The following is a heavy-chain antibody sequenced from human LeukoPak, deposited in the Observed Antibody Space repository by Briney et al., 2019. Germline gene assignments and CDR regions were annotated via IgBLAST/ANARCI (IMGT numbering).Heavy chain of an antibody. V-gene: IGHV7-4-1*02. D-gene: IGHD3-22*01. Sequence: ASVKVSCKASGYTFTSYAMNWVRQAPGQGLEWMGWINTNTGNPTYAQGFTGRFVFSLDTSVSTAYLQISSLRAEDTAVYYCARGGLHRYYDSGGPKVYWGQGTLVTVSS. CDR2: INTNTGNP. CDR1: GYTFTSYA. CDR3: ARGGLHRYYDSGGPKVY. J-gene: IGHJ4*02.